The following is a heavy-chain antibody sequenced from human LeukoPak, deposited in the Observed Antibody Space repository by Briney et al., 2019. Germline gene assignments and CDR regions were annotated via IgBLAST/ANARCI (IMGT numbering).Heavy chain of an antibody. CDR3: ARAGDKLGYYYYYGMDV. CDR2: PYYRSRWIN. D-gene: IGHD4-23*01. J-gene: IGHJ6*02. CDR1: GDSVSSNSAA. V-gene: IGHV6-1*01. Sequence: SQTLSLTCAISGDSVSSNSAAWNWIRQSPSRGLEWLGRPYYRSRWINDYAESVKSRITINPDASKNQFSLQLNSVTPEDAAVYYCARAGDKLGYYYYYGMDVWGQGTTVTVS.